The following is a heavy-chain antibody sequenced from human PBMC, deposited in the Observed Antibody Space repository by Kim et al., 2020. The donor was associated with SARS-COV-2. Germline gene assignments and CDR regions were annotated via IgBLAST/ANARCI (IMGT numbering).Heavy chain of an antibody. V-gene: IGHV3-73*01. Sequence: GGSLRLSCTGSGFIFSGADINWVRQASGKGLEWIGRIRSKTNKYATEYIVSVKGRFTIFRDDSKNTAYLQMNSLKTEDTAVYYCIHYGSGSYSTDYWGQGTVVTVSS. CDR3: IHYGSGSYSTDY. CDR2: IRSKTNKYAT. CDR1: GFIFSGAD. D-gene: IGHD3-10*01. J-gene: IGHJ4*02.